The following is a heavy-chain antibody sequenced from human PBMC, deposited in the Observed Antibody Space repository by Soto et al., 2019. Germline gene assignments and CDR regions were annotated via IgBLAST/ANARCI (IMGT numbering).Heavy chain of an antibody. CDR2: ISSGGTTT. V-gene: IGHV3-11*01. Sequence: QVQLVESGGGLVKPRGSLRLSCAASGFSLSDYYVSWIRQAPGEGLEWVSYISSGGTTTHYADSVKGRFTISKDNAKNSLYVQMNSLRAEDTAVYYCARVRGDSSGSYYFDYWGQGTLVTVSS. CDR1: GFSLSDYY. J-gene: IGHJ4*02. D-gene: IGHD3-22*01. CDR3: ARVRGDSSGSYYFDY.